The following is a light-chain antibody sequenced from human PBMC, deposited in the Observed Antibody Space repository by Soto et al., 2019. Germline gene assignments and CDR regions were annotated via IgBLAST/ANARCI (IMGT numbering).Light chain of an antibody. CDR2: GAY. J-gene: IGKJ1*01. Sequence: IVMTQSPATLSVSPGERATLSCRASQSVSSKLAWYQQKPGQAPRLLIYGAYTGATGIPARFSGSGSGTEFTLTISSLQSEDFAIYYCQQYDKWPPWTFGQGTKVEIK. CDR1: QSVSSK. V-gene: IGKV3-15*01. CDR3: QQYDKWPPWT.